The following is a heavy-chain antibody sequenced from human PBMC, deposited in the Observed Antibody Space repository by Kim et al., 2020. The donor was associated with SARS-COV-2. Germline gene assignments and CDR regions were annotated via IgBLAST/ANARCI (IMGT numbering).Heavy chain of an antibody. CDR3: ARESPALDY. V-gene: IGHV6-1*01. CDR2: WDN. J-gene: IGHJ4*02. Sequence: WDNESAVSVKRRITINPDTSKNQVSLQLSSVTPEDTAVYYCARESPALDYWGQGTLVTVSS.